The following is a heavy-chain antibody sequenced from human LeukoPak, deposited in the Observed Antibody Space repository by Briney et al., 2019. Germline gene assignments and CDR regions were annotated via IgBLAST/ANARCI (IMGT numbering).Heavy chain of an antibody. J-gene: IGHJ4*02. CDR3: ASHYYDSSGYYYGFDY. CDR1: GGTFSSYA. Sequence: PSVKVSCKASGGTFSSYAISWVRQAPGQGLEWMGGIIPIFGTANYAQKFQGRVTITADESTSTAYMELSSLRSEDTAVYYCASHYYDSSGYYYGFDYWGQGTLVTVSS. D-gene: IGHD3-22*01. V-gene: IGHV1-69*13. CDR2: IIPIFGTA.